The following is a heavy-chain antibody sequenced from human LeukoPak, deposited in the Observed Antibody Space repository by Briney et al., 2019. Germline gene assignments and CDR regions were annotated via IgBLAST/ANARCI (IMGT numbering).Heavy chain of an antibody. V-gene: IGHV3-7*03. CDR2: IKGDGSYK. CDR3: ATSSDSSGND. D-gene: IGHD3-22*01. Sequence: GGSLRLSCAASGLTFSSYAMHWVRQAPGKGLEWVANIKGDGSYKYYVDSVKGRFTISRDNAKSSLYLQMNTLRAEDTAVYYCATSSDSSGNDWGQGTLVTVSS. CDR1: GLTFSSYA. J-gene: IGHJ4*02.